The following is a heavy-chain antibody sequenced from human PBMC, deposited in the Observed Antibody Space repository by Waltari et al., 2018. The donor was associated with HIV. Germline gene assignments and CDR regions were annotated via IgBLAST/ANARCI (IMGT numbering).Heavy chain of an antibody. Sequence: EVQLVESGGGLVKPGGSLRLSCAASGFTFSTYSMHWVRQAPRKGVEWVSSISSSSTYRYYADSVKGRFTISRDNAKNSLYLQMNSLRAEDTAVYFCARGTYYYDSSGYYDNLPFDYWGQGTLVTVSS. CDR3: ARGTYYYDSSGYYDNLPFDY. V-gene: IGHV3-21*01. CDR2: ISSSSTYR. J-gene: IGHJ4*02. D-gene: IGHD3-22*01. CDR1: GFTFSTYS.